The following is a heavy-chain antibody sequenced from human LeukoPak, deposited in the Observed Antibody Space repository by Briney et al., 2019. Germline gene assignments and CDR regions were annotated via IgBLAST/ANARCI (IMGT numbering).Heavy chain of an antibody. CDR1: GGSISSYY. CDR2: LYNSGTT. J-gene: IGHJ4*02. V-gene: IGHV4-59*01. D-gene: IGHD1-1*01. Sequence: SETLSLTRTVSGGSISSYYWSWIRQPPGKGLEWIGYLYNSGTTNYNPSLKSRVSISGDTSKNQFSLKLNSVTAADTAVYYCATRGVKTTRFDYWGQGILVTVSS. CDR3: ATRGVKTTRFDY.